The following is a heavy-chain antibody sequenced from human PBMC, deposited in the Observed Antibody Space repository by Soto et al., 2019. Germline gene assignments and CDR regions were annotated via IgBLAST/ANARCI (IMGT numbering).Heavy chain of an antibody. D-gene: IGHD6-19*01. CDR2: ISGSGGTT. V-gene: IGHV3-23*01. CDR1: GFTFSSYV. CDR3: AKDYFRRITVAGTVFDY. Sequence: EVQLLESGGGLVQPGGSLRLSCAASGFTFSSYVMSWVRQAPGKDLEWVSAISGSGGTTYCADSVKGRFTISRDNSKNTLYLQMNSLRAEATAVYYCAKDYFRRITVAGTVFDYWGQGTLVTVSS. J-gene: IGHJ4*02.